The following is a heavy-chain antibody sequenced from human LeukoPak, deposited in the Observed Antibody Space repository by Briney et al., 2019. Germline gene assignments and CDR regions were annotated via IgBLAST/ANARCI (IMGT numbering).Heavy chain of an antibody. CDR1: GYTFTIYC. CDR3: ARNGYADPIPEYYYYGMDV. CDR2: ISTYNGNT. J-gene: IGHJ6*04. V-gene: IGHV1-18*01. Sequence: GGSVKVSCKPSGYTFTIYCISGVRQAPGQGLEWVGWISTYNGNTNYAPKLQGRADAPRDTSTRTDYMELRSLRSDDTAVYYCARNGYADPIPEYYYYGMDVWGKGTTVTVSS. D-gene: IGHD5-12*01.